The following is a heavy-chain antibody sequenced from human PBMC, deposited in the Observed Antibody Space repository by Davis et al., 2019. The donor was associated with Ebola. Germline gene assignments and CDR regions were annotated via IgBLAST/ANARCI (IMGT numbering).Heavy chain of an antibody. CDR3: AKNTSSWGFDS. D-gene: IGHD2-2*01. J-gene: IGHJ4*02. V-gene: IGHV4-39*07. CDR1: GGSISSSSYY. CDR2: IYYSGST. Sequence: PGGSLRLSCTVSGGSISSSSYYWGWIRQPPGKGLEWIGSIYYSGSTYYNPSLKSRVTISVDTSKNQFSLKLSSVTAADTAVYYCAKNTSSWGFDSWGQGTLVTVSS.